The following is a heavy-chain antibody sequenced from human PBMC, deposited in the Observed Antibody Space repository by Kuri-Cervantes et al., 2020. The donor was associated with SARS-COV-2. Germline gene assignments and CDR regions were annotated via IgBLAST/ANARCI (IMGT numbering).Heavy chain of an antibody. V-gene: IGHV4-59*11. D-gene: IGHD2/OR15-2a*01. J-gene: IGHJ5*02. CDR3: VRDLRIWGFDP. CDR2: IYYSGST. Sequence: SETLSLTCNVSGDSMSRRYWNWIRQPPGRGLEWIGYIYYSGSTNYNPSLKSRVTISVDTSRNQFSLKPRSVTAADTAVYYCVRDLRIWGFDPWGQGTLVTVSS. CDR1: GDSMSRRY.